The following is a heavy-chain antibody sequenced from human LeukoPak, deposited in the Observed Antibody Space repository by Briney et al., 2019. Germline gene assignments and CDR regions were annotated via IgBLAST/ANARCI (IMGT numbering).Heavy chain of an antibody. CDR3: AKDSITGVSHPGWFDP. V-gene: IGHV3-30*02. D-gene: IGHD6-13*01. Sequence: GGSLRLSCAASGFTFSSYGMHWVRQAPGKGLEWVAFIRYDGSNKYCADSVKGRFTISRDNSKNTLYLQMNSLRAEDTAVYYCAKDSITGVSHPGWFDPWGQGTLVTVSS. CDR2: IRYDGSNK. J-gene: IGHJ5*02. CDR1: GFTFSSYG.